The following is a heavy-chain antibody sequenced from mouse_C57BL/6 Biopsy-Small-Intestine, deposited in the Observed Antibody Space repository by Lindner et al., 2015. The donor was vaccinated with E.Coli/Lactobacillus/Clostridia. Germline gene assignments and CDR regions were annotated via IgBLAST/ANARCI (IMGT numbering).Heavy chain of an antibody. CDR3: AREDYTNAWFAY. D-gene: IGHD2-5*01. CDR2: IYPGDGDT. V-gene: IGHV1-80*01. Sequence: VQLQESGPELVKPGAPVKISCKASGYAFSSSWMNWVKQGPGKGLEWIGRIYPGDGDTKYNGKFKDKATLTADKSSSTAYMQLSSLTSEDSAVYFCAREDYTNAWFAYWGQGTLVTVSA. CDR1: GYAFSSSW. J-gene: IGHJ3*01.